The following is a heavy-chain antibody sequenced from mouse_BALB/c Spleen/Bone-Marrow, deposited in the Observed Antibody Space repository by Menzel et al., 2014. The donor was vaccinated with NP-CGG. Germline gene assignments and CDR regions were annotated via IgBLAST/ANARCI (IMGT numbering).Heavy chain of an antibody. D-gene: IGHD2-4*01. CDR1: GFTFSSFG. CDR2: ISSGSSTI. Sequence: VESGGGLVQPGGSRKLSCAASGFTFSSFGMHWVRQAPEKGLEWVAYISSGSSTIYYADTVKGRFTISRDNPKKTLFLQMTSLRYEDTAMYYCARKGALITHYYAMDYWGQGTSVTVSS. V-gene: IGHV5-17*02. J-gene: IGHJ4*01. CDR3: ARKGALITHYYAMDY.